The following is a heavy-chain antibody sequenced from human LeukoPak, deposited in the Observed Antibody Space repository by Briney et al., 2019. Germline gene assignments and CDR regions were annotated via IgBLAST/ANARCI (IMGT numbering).Heavy chain of an antibody. CDR3: ARDGGIIVGATISDY. J-gene: IGHJ4*02. Sequence: ASVKVSCKASGYTFTSYYMHWVRQAPGQGLEWMGIINPSGGSTSYAQKFQGRVTMTRDMSTSTVYMELSSLRSEDTAVYYCARDGGIIVGATISDYWGQGTLVTVSS. V-gene: IGHV1-46*01. D-gene: IGHD1-26*01. CDR1: GYTFTSYY. CDR2: INPSGGST.